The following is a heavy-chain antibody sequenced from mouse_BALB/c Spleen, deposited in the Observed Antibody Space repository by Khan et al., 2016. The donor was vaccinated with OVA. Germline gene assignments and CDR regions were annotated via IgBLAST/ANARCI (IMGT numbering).Heavy chain of an antibody. J-gene: IGHJ2*01. V-gene: IGHV1-20*02. CDR3: TRIYRSDFDY. D-gene: IGHD1-1*01. CDR2: INPHIGET. CDR1: GYSFTGYF. Sequence: VQLKQSGPELVKPGASVKISCKAPGYSFTGYFMNWVMQSHGKSLEWIGRINPHIGETFYNQKFKGKATLTVDESSSTAHMELRNLASEDSAVYYCTRIYRSDFDYWGQGTTLTVSS.